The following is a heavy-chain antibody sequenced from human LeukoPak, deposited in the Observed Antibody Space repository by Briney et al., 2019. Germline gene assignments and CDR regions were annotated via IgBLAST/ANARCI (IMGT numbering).Heavy chain of an antibody. CDR3: ARGYYDSSGYYYSHFDY. J-gene: IGHJ4*02. CDR2: INPHSGGT. Sequence: GASVKVSCKASEYTFTGYYMHWVRQAPGQGLEWMGWINPHSGGTNYAQKFQGRVTITRDTSISTAYMELSRLRSDDTAVYYCARGYYDSSGYYYSHFDYWGQGTLVTVSS. CDR1: EYTFTGYY. D-gene: IGHD3-22*01. V-gene: IGHV1-2*02.